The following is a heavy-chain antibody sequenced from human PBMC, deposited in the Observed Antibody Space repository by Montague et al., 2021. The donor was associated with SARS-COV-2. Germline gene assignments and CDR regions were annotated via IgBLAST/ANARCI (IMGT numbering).Heavy chain of an antibody. J-gene: IGHJ3*02. CDR2: IDNIGSTI. V-gene: IGHV3-11*01. CDR3: LRGGGPRAFDI. D-gene: IGHD3-10*01. CDR1: GFTFSDYS. Sequence: SRSLSWAASGFTFSDYSMSWIRQAPGKGLEWVSHIDNIGSTIYYADSVKGRFTISRDNAKNSLFLQMNSLRAEDTAVYYCLRGGGPRAFDIWGQGTMVTVSS.